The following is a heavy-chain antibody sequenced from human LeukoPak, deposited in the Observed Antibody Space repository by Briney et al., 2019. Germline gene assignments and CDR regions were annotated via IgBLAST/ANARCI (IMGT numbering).Heavy chain of an antibody. D-gene: IGHD1-26*01. CDR3: ARDRYGARSGSYDY. Sequence: ASVKVSCKASGYTFTSYDINWVRQATGQGLEWMGWISGYNDNTNYAQKVQGRVTMTTDTSTNTAYMELKSLRSDDTAVYYCARDRYGARSGSYDYWGQGTLVTVSS. CDR1: GYTFTSYD. J-gene: IGHJ4*02. CDR2: ISGYNDNT. V-gene: IGHV1-18*01.